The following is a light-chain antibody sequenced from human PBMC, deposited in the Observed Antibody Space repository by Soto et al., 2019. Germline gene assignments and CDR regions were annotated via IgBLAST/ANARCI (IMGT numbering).Light chain of an antibody. CDR2: AAS. CDR1: QSISVH. Sequence: DIQMTQSPSSLSASVGDTVTITCRASQSISVHLNWYQQKPGKVPKLRIYAASNLQSGVPSSFSGSGSETDFALTISSLQPEDFATYYCQQSYITPYTFGQGTKLQIK. J-gene: IGKJ2*01. CDR3: QQSYITPYT. V-gene: IGKV1-39*01.